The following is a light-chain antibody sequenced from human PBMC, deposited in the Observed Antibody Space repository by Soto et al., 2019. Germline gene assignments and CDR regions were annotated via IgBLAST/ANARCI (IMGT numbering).Light chain of an antibody. V-gene: IGKV3-20*01. CDR3: EQYGSSPYT. CDR1: QSVSSSY. Sequence: EIVLTQSPGTLSLSPGERATLSCRASQSVSSSYLAWYQQKPGQAPRLLIYGASSSATGIPDRFSGSGSGTDFTLTITRLEPEDCAVYECEQYGSSPYTFGRGTKLEIK. J-gene: IGKJ2*01. CDR2: GAS.